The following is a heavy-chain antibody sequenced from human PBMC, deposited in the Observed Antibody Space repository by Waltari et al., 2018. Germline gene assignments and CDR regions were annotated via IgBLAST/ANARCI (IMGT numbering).Heavy chain of an antibody. D-gene: IGHD3-10*01. CDR3: AKDRVGGITKDH. V-gene: IGHV3-23*04. CDR2: ISGSGGST. CDR1: GFPFTSYA. Sequence: EVQLVESGGGLVQPGGSLRLSCAASGFPFTSYAMSWVRQAPGKGLEWVSAISGSGGSTYYADSVKGRFTISRDNSKNTLYLQMNSLRAEDTAVYYCAKDRVGGITKDHWGQGTLVTVSS. J-gene: IGHJ4*02.